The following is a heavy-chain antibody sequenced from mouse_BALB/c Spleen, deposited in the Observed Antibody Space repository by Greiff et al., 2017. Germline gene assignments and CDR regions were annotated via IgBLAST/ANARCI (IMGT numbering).Heavy chain of an antibody. J-gene: IGHJ2*01. Sequence: EVHLVESGGDLVKPGGSLKLSCAASGFTFSSYGMSWVRQTPDKRLEWVATISSGGSYTYYPDSVKGRFTISRDNAKNTLYLQMSSLKSEDTAMYYCTRDQGNYGYWGQGTTLTVSS. D-gene: IGHD2-1*01. V-gene: IGHV5-6*01. CDR3: TRDQGNYGY. CDR1: GFTFSSYG. CDR2: ISSGGSYT.